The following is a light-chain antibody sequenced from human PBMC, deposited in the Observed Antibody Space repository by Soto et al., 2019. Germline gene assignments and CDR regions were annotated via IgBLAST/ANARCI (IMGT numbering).Light chain of an antibody. CDR3: QSYDSSLSGWV. CDR1: SSNIGAGYD. J-gene: IGLJ3*02. Sequence: QSVLTQPPSVSGAPGQRVTISCTGSSSNIGAGYDVHWYQRLPGTAPKLLIDGKSNRPSGVPDRFSGSKSVTSASLAITGLQAEDEADYYCQSYDSSLSGWVFGGGTKVTVL. V-gene: IGLV1-40*01. CDR2: GKS.